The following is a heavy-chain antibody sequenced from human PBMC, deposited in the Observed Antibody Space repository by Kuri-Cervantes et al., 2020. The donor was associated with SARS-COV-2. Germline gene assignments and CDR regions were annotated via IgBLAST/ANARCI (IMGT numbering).Heavy chain of an antibody. CDR2: TNTDGGST. CDR3: ARAFLRGGSDY. J-gene: IGHJ4*02. D-gene: IGHD1-26*01. CDR1: GFTFSNYW. V-gene: IGHV3-74*01. Sequence: GEALKISCAASGFTFSNYWMHWVRQAPGKGPVWVSRTNTDGGSTSYADSVKVRFTISRDNAKNTLHLQMNSLSAEDTAVYYCARAFLRGGSDYWGQGTLVTVSS.